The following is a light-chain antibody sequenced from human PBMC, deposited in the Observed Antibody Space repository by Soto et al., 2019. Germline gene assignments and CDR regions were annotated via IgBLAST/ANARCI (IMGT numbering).Light chain of an antibody. J-gene: IGKJ4*01. CDR2: DAS. Sequence: ELVLTQSPATLSLSPGERATLSCRASQSLNIYLAWYQQKPGQSPRLLLYDASDRATGVPARFSASGSGTDFSLTISSLEPEEFAVYYGHQRFRSPLNFGGKTKVVIK. CDR3: HQRFRSPLN. V-gene: IGKV3-11*01. CDR1: QSLNIY.